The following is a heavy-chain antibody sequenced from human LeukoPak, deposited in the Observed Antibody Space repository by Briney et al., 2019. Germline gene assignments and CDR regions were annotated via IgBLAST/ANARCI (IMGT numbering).Heavy chain of an antibody. J-gene: IGHJ4*02. CDR3: ARGGSSRPLAH. CDR2: ISSSGSPI. Sequence: GGSLRLSCAASGFTFSSYEMNWARQAPGKGLEWVSYISSSGSPIYYADSVKGRFSISRDTAKNSLYLQMNSPRAEDTAVYYCARGGSSRPLAHWGRGTLVTVSS. D-gene: IGHD1-1*01. V-gene: IGHV3-48*03. CDR1: GFTFSSYE.